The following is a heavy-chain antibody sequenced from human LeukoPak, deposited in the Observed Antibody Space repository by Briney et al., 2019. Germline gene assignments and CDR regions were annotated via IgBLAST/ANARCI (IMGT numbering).Heavy chain of an antibody. D-gene: IGHD6-13*01. CDR1: GFTFSSYW. J-gene: IGHJ4*02. Sequence: GGSLRLSCAASGFTFSSYWMHWVRQAPGKGLVWVSRINSDGSSTSYADFVKGRFTISRDNAKNTLYLQMNSLRAEDTAVYYCARDREGYIPNDWGQGTLVTVSS. CDR3: ARDREGYIPND. V-gene: IGHV3-74*01. CDR2: INSDGSST.